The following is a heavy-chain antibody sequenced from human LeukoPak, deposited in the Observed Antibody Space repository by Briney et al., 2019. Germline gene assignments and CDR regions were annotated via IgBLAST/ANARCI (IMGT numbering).Heavy chain of an antibody. D-gene: IGHD1-20*01. CDR1: AFTFSSYG. J-gene: IGHJ4*02. CDR2: ISGSGGST. V-gene: IGHV3-NL1*01. CDR3: AKDVKYNWNYIDC. Sequence: GGSLRLSCAASAFTFSSYGMHWVRQAPGKGLEWVSAISGSGGSTYYADSVKGRFTISRDNSKNTLYLQMNSLRAEDTAVYYCAKDVKYNWNYIDCWGQGTLVTVSS.